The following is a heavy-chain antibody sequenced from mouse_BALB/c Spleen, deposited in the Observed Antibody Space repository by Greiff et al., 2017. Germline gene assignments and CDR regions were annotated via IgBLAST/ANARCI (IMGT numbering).Heavy chain of an antibody. Sequence: EVMLVESGGGLVQPGGSMKLSCVASGFTFSNYWMNWVRQSPEKGLEWVAEIRLKSNNYATHYAESVKGRFTISRDDSKSSVYLQMNNLRAEDTGIYYCTRRYDYSFDYWGQGTTLTVSS. CDR2: IRLKSNNYAT. CDR1: GFTFSNYW. V-gene: IGHV6-6*02. J-gene: IGHJ2*01. D-gene: IGHD2-4*01. CDR3: TRRYDYSFDY.